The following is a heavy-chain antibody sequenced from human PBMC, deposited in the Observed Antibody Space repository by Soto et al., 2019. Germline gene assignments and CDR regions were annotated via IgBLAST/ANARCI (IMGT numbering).Heavy chain of an antibody. Sequence: VQLVESGGGLVKPGGSLRLSCAASGFTFSTSWMHWVRQVPGKGLVWVSRIKSDGSTTNYADSVKGRFTISRDNAKNTLYLQMSSLRAEDTAVYYCASTSAGTADYWGQGTLVTVSS. D-gene: IGHD1-7*01. CDR1: GFTFSTSW. CDR3: ASTSAGTADY. CDR2: IKSDGSTT. V-gene: IGHV3-74*02. J-gene: IGHJ4*02.